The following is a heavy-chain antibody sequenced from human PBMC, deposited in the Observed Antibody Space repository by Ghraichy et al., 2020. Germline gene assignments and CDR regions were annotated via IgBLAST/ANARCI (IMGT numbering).Heavy chain of an antibody. Sequence: SETLSLTCAVSGGSISSGGYSWSWIRQPPGKGLEWIGYIYYSGSTYYNPSLKSRVTISVDTSKNQFSLKLSSVTAADTAVYYCARGVIWFGESNWFDPWGQGTLVTVSS. D-gene: IGHD3-10*01. V-gene: IGHV4-30-4*07. CDR1: GGSISSGGYS. CDR2: IYYSGST. J-gene: IGHJ5*02. CDR3: ARGVIWFGESNWFDP.